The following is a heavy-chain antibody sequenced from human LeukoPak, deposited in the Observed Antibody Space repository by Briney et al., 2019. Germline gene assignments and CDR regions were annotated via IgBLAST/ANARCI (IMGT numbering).Heavy chain of an antibody. Sequence: SETLSLTCTVSGGSISSTSYYWGWNRPPPGKGLEWIGSIYYSGSTYYNPSLKSRVTISVDTSKNQFSLKLSSVTAADSAVYYCARSPRSYYGSRSWIDYWGQGTLVTVSS. D-gene: IGHD3-10*01. CDR2: IYYSGST. CDR3: ARSPRSYYGSRSWIDY. V-gene: IGHV4-39*01. J-gene: IGHJ4*02. CDR1: GGSISSTSYY.